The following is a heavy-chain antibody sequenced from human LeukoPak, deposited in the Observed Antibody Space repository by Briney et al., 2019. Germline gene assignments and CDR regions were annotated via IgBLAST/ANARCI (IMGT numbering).Heavy chain of an antibody. V-gene: IGHV1-24*01. CDR2: FDPEDGET. J-gene: IGHJ6*02. Sequence: ASVKLSCKVSGYTLTELSMHWVRQAPGKGLEWMGGFDPEDGETIYAQKFQGRVTMTEDTSTDTAYMELSSLRSEDTAVYYCATAPPDYYSMDVWGQETTVTVSS. CDR1: GYTLTELS. CDR3: ATAPPDYYSMDV.